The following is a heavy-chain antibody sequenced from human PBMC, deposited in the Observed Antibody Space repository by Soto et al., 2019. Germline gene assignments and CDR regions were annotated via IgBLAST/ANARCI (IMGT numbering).Heavy chain of an antibody. J-gene: IGHJ4*02. D-gene: IGHD6-13*01. Sequence: PGGSLRLSCAASGFTFGTFAMNWVRQAPGKGLEWVSAISGSGDSTYYVDSVKGRFTISRDNSNNTLYLQMNSLRAEDTAVYYCAKDADRIAAAGDFDYWGQGTLVTVSS. V-gene: IGHV3-23*01. CDR2: ISGSGDST. CDR1: GFTFGTFA. CDR3: AKDADRIAAAGDFDY.